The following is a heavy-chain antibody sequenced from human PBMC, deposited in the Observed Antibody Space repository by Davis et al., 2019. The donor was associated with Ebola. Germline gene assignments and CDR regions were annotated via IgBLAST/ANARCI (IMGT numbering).Heavy chain of an antibody. CDR1: GGSISSNSHY. Sequence: MPSETLSLTCSVSGGSISSNSHYWGWIRQSPGTGLEWIVRIFHIGNTYYHPSLKSRVTISVDTSKNQFSLKLTSVTAADTAVYYCARHRDPAMAANFDSWGQGTLVTVSS. J-gene: IGHJ4*02. CDR2: IFHIGNT. V-gene: IGHV4-39*01. D-gene: IGHD5-18*01. CDR3: ARHRDPAMAANFDS.